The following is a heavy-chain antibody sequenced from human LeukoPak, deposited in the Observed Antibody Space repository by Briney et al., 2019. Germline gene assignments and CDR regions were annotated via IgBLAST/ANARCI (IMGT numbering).Heavy chain of an antibody. CDR1: GFPFSSYA. J-gene: IGHJ4*02. V-gene: IGHV3-23*01. Sequence: PGGSLRLSCAASGFPFSSYAMSWVRQAPGKGLEWVSAISVSGGTTYYADSVKGRFTVSRDNSKNTLYLQMNSLRAEDTAVYYCAKDAYSSGWYFDYWGQGTLVTVSS. CDR3: AKDAYSSGWYFDY. CDR2: ISVSGGTT. D-gene: IGHD6-19*01.